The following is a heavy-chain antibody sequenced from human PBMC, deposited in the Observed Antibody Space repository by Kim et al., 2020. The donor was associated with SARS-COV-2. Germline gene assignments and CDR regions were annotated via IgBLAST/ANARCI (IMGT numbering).Heavy chain of an antibody. CDR2: ISGYNGNT. J-gene: IGHJ4*02. V-gene: IGHV1-18*04. CDR1: GYRFTNYG. CDR3: ATHRGGAASPLDY. D-gene: IGHD1-26*01. Sequence: ASVKVSCTASGYRFTNYGISWVRQAPGQGLEWMGWISGYNGNTKYAQNVQGRVTMTRDTSTSTAYMELWSLRSDDTAVYYCATHRGGAASPLDYWGQGTLVTVSS.